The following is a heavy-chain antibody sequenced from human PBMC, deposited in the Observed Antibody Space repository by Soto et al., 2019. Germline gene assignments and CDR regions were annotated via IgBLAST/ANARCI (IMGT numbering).Heavy chain of an antibody. J-gene: IGHJ4*02. CDR3: ARDKGDYDRGLDY. V-gene: IGHV4-4*02. CDR1: GGSISSSNC. D-gene: IGHD4-17*01. CDR2: IYHSVST. Sequence: SETLSLTCAVSGGSISSSNCWSWVRQPPGKGLEWIGEIYHSVSTNYNPSLKSRVTISVDKSKNQFSLKLSSVTAADTAVYYCARDKGDYDRGLDYWGQRTLVTVCS.